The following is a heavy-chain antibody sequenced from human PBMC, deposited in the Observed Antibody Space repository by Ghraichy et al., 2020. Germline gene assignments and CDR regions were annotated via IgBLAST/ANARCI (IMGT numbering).Heavy chain of an antibody. CDR2: ISGSGGST. J-gene: IGHJ4*02. D-gene: IGHD3-22*01. V-gene: IGHV3-23*01. CDR3: AKVRYDSSGYYYGAPYFDY. CDR1: GFTFSSYA. Sequence: GGSLRLSYAASGFTFSSYAMSWVRQAPGKGLEWVSAISGSGGSTYYADSVKGRFTISRDNSKNTLYLQMNSLRAEDTAVYYCAKVRYDSSGYYYGAPYFDYWGQGTLVTVSS.